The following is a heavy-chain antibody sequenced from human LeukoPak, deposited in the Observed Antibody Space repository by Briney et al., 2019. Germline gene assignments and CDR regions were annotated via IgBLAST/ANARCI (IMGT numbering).Heavy chain of an antibody. CDR1: GFTFSNYA. V-gene: IGHV3-23*01. J-gene: IGHJ4*02. D-gene: IGHD3-10*01. Sequence: GGSLRLSCAASGFTFSNYALSWVRQAPGKGLEWVSDISGSGDYTYYADSVKGRFTISRDNSKNTLYLQMNSLRAEDTAVYYCAKVTYGSGTYGAFDSWGQGTLVTVSS. CDR2: ISGSGDYT. CDR3: AKVTYGSGTYGAFDS.